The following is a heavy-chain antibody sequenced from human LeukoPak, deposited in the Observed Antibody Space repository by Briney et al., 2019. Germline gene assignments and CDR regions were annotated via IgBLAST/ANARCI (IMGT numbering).Heavy chain of an antibody. Sequence: SETLSLTCTVSGGALTTHYWSWIRQSPGKGLEWIGLFYVGVTTKYNPSLRSRVTISSDTSKNQFSLNLASVTAADTAVYYCVRHARDEGHSYLYYYFYIDVWGKGTTVTVSS. V-gene: IGHV4-59*08. J-gene: IGHJ6*03. CDR1: GGALTTHY. CDR2: FYVGVTT. CDR3: VRHARDEGHSYLYYYFYIDV. D-gene: IGHD3-16*02.